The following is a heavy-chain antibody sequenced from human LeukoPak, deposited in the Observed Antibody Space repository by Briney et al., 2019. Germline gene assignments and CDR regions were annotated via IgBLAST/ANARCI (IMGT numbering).Heavy chain of an antibody. CDR2: ISWNSGSI. V-gene: IGHV3-9*01. J-gene: IGHJ4*02. CDR1: GFTFDDYA. Sequence: AGGSLRLSCAASGFTFDDYAMHWVRQAPGKGLEWVSGISWNSGSIGYADSVKGRFTISRDNAKNSLYLQMNSLRAEDTALYYCAKDRRYGSGSYTFDYWGQGTLVTVSS. CDR3: AKDRRYGSGSYTFDY. D-gene: IGHD3-10*01.